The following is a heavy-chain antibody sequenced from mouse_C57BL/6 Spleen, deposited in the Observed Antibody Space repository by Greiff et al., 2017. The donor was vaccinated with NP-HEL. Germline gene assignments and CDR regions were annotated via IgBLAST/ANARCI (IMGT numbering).Heavy chain of an antibody. Sequence: VQLQQPGAELVRPGSSVKLSCKASGYTFTSYWMHWVKQRPIQGLEWIGNIDPSDSETHYNQKFKDKATLTVDKSSSTAYMQLSSLTSEDSAVYYCATYGSSLSYFDYWGQGTTLTVSS. V-gene: IGHV1-52*01. CDR1: GYTFTSYW. J-gene: IGHJ2*01. CDR2: IDPSDSET. CDR3: ATYGSSLSYFDY. D-gene: IGHD1-1*01.